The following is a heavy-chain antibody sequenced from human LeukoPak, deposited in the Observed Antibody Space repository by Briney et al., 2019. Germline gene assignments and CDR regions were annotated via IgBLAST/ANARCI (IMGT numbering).Heavy chain of an antibody. Sequence: SETLSLTCTVSGGSISSYYWSWIRQPPGKGLEWIGYIYYSGSTNYNPSLKSRVTISVDTSKNQFSLKLSSVTAADTAVYYCARGEPYYDFWSGTDWGQGTLVTVSS. V-gene: IGHV4-59*01. J-gene: IGHJ4*02. CDR2: IYYSGST. CDR1: GGSISSYY. CDR3: ARGEPYYDFWSGTD. D-gene: IGHD3-3*01.